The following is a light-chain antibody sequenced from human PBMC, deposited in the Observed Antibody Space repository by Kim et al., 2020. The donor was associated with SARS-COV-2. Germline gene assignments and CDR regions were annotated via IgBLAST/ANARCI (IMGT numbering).Light chain of an antibody. V-gene: IGKV3D-15*01. CDR2: DAS. Sequence: SPEERATLSSRASQSDRSSLALYQQRPGQAPRHLIYDASIRATGVPARFTGSESGTEFTLTISSLQSEDFAVYFCQQYYTWSALTFGGGTKVEIK. J-gene: IGKJ4*01. CDR3: QQYYTWSALT. CDR1: QSDRSS.